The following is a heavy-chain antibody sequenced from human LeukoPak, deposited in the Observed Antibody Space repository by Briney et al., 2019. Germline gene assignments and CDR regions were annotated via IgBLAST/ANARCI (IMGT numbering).Heavy chain of an antibody. CDR3: ARGYCSSTSCYLDYYGMDV. CDR1: GYTFTSYY. D-gene: IGHD2-2*01. J-gene: IGHJ6*02. V-gene: IGHV1-46*01. CDR2: INPSGGST. Sequence: ASVKVSCKASGYTFTSYYMHWVRQAPGQGLEWMGIINPSGGSTGYAQKFQGRVTMTRDTSTSTVYMELSSLRSEDTAVFYCARGYCSSTSCYLDYYGMDVWGQGTTVTVSS.